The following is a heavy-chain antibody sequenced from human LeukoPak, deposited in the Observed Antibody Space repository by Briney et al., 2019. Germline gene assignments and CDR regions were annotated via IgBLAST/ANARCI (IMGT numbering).Heavy chain of an antibody. D-gene: IGHD1-26*01. CDR3: AKDLGRYRNNYFDY. Sequence: GGSLRLSCAASGFTFSTYWMHWVRQAPGKGLVWVSRINSDGSRTTYADSVKGRFTISRDDSKNTLYLQMNSLRAEDTAVYYCAKDLGRYRNNYFDYWGQGTLVTVSS. CDR1: GFTFSTYW. J-gene: IGHJ4*02. CDR2: INSDGSRT. V-gene: IGHV3-74*01.